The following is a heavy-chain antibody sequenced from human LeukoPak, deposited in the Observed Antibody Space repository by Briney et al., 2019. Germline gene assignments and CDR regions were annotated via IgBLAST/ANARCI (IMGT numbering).Heavy chain of an antibody. D-gene: IGHD3-10*01. V-gene: IGHV1-46*01. CDR3: AREQFVRFGELYPCMDV. CDR2: INPSGGST. CDR1: GYTFTSYY. Sequence: ASVKVSCKASGYTFTSYYMHWVRQAPGQGLEWMGIINPSGGSTSYAQKFQGRVTMTRDTSTSTVYMELSSLRSEDTAVYYCAREQFVRFGELYPCMDVWGQGTTVTVSS. J-gene: IGHJ6*02.